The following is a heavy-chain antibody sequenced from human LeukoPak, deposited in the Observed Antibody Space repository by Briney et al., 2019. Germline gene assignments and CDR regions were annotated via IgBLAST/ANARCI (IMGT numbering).Heavy chain of an antibody. V-gene: IGHV4-39*07. D-gene: IGHD6-19*01. CDR2: ISYSGSA. CDR3: ARSITRGNSSGWYRSGFDP. J-gene: IGHJ5*02. Sequence: SETLSLTCTVSRGSTGSSTDYWGWIRQPPGEGLEWIGSISYSGSAYYNPSLQSRVTVSLDTSKNQFSLKLSSVTAADTAVYYCARSITRGNSSGWYRSGFDPWGQGTLVTVSS. CDR1: RGSTGSSTDY.